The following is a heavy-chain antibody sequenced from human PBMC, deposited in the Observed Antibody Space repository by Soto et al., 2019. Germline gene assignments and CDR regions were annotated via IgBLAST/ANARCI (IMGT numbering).Heavy chain of an antibody. J-gene: IGHJ4*02. CDR2: IIPIFGTA. V-gene: IGHV1-69*13. D-gene: IGHD6-13*01. CDR1: GGTFSSYA. CDR3: ARDQPSAGHSSSWYLFDY. Sequence: ASVKVSCKASGGTFSSYAISWVRQAPGQGLEWMGGIIPIFGTANYAQKFQGRVTITADESTSTAYMELSSLRSEDTAVYYCARDQPSAGHSSSWYLFDYWGQGTLVTVSS.